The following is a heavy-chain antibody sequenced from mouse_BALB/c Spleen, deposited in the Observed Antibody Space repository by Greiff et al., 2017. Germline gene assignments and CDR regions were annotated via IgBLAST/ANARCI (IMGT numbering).Heavy chain of an antibody. Sequence: EVKLMESGPGLVKPSQSLSLTCTVTGYSITSDYAWNWIRQFPGNQLEWMGYISYSGSTSYNPSLKSRISITRDTSKNQFFLQLNSVTTEDTATYYCASLGNYWFAYWGQGTLVTVSA. J-gene: IGHJ3*01. CDR3: ASLGNYWFAY. D-gene: IGHD2-1*01. V-gene: IGHV3-2*02. CDR2: ISYSGST. CDR1: GYSITSDYA.